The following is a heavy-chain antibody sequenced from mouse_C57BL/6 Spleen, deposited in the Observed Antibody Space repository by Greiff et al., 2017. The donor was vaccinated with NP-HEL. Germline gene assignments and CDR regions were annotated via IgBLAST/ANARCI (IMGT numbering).Heavy chain of an antibody. V-gene: IGHV1-64*01. J-gene: IGHJ4*01. CDR3: ARNLRGAMDY. CDR1: GYTFTSYW. Sequence: QLQQSGAELVKPGASVKLSCKASGYTFTSYWMHWVKQRPGQGLEWIGMIHPNSGSTNYNEKFKSKATLTVDKSSSTAYMQLSSLTSEDSAVYYCARNLRGAMDYWGQGTSVTVSS. CDR2: IHPNSGST.